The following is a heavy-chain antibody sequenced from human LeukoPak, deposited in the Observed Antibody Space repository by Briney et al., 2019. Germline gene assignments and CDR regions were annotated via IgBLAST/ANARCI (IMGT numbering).Heavy chain of an antibody. Sequence: ASVKVSCKASGYTFTGYYMHWVRQAPGQGLEWMGWINPNSGGTNYAQKFQGRVTMTRDTSISTAYMELSRLRSDDTAVYYCARVVVVPAAPMDVWGKGTRSPSPQ. CDR2: INPNSGGT. CDR3: ARVVVVPAAPMDV. D-gene: IGHD2-2*01. CDR1: GYTFTGYY. J-gene: IGHJ6*04. V-gene: IGHV1-2*02.